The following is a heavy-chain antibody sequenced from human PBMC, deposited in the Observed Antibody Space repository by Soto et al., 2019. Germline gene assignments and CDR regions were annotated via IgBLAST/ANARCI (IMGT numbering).Heavy chain of an antibody. CDR1: GGSISIYY. CDR2: IYYSGST. V-gene: IGHV4-59*01. D-gene: IGHD3-10*01. J-gene: IGHJ6*01. CDR3: AREPPGTRYYYYGMDV. Sequence: PAETLCVSCIVSGGSISIYYWDWIGQPPGKGLELIGYIYYSGSTNYNPSLKSRVTISVDTSKNQFSLKLSSVTAADTAVYYCAREPPGTRYYYYGMDVWGQGTTVTVSS.